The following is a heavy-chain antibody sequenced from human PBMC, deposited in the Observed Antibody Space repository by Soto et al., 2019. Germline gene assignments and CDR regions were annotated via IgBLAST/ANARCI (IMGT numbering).Heavy chain of an antibody. CDR2: ISRSGGST. CDR3: AKEAGLGYSSNWYFHPLDY. CDR1: GFSFSSYA. Sequence: TGGSLRLSCAASGFSFSSYAMSWVRQAPGKGLEWVSAISRSGGSTYFADSVKGRFTISRDNSKNTLYLQMNSLRAEDTAVYYCAKEAGLGYSSNWYFHPLDYWGQGTLVTVSS. V-gene: IGHV3-23*01. D-gene: IGHD6-13*01. J-gene: IGHJ4*02.